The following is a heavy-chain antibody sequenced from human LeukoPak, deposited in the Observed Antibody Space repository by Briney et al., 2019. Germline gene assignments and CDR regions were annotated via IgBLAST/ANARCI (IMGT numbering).Heavy chain of an antibody. D-gene: IGHD2-8*01. CDR3: ARYYTSGINNGFDI. CDR1: GFTFSNYA. Sequence: GGSLRLSCAASGFTFSNYAMSWVRRAPGKGLEWVSAIDGSGTSTYYAASVKGRFTISRDNSKNSLSLKMNSLRAEDTAVYYCARYYTSGINNGFDIWGQGTLVTVSS. J-gene: IGHJ3*02. CDR2: IDGSGTST. V-gene: IGHV3-23*01.